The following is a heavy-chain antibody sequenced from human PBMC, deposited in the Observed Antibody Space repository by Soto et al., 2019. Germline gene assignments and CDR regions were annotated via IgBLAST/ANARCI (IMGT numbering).Heavy chain of an antibody. J-gene: IGHJ4*02. CDR2: IWYDGSTK. CDR3: ARVASSSSWHIPHFDQ. CDR1: GFMFRSYG. V-gene: IGHV3-33*01. Sequence: GSLRHSCAASGFMFRSYGMNWVRQAPVKELEWVAGIWYDGSTKYYGDSVKGRYSISRDNSKNMLDLQMNSLRAEDTAVYYCARVASSSSWHIPHFDQWGQGTLVTVSS. D-gene: IGHD6-13*01.